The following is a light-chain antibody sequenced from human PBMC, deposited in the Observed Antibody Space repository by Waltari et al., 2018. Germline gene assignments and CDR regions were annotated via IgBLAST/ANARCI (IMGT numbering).Light chain of an antibody. J-gene: IGLJ1*01. CDR1: SLRSYY. Sequence: SSELTQDPAVSVALGQTVRITCQGDSLRSYYATWYQQKAGQAPILVIYGQNNRPSGIPDRFSGSYSVRTASLTSTGAQAEDEADYYCSSRDSGAHRHVFGTGTKVTVL. V-gene: IGLV3-19*01. CDR2: GQN. CDR3: SSRDSGAHRHV.